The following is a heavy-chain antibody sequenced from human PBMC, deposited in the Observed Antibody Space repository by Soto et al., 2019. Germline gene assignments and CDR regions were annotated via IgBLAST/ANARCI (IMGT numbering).Heavy chain of an antibody. CDR3: ARGDSTDCSNGVCSFFYNHDMDV. Sequence: GASVKVSCKASGYSFTDYHIHWVRQAPGQGLEWLGWINPKSGGTSTAQKFQGWVTMTTDTSISTASMELTRLTSDDTAIYYCARGDSTDCSNGVCSFFYNHDMDVWGQGTTVTV. CDR1: GYSFTDYH. D-gene: IGHD2-8*01. CDR2: INPKSGGT. V-gene: IGHV1-2*04. J-gene: IGHJ6*02.